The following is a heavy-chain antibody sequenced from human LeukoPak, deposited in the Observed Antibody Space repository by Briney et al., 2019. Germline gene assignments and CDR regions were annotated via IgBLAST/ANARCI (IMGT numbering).Heavy chain of an antibody. CDR2: IYYSGST. J-gene: IGHJ4*02. CDR3: AREYSSGWSGAGY. V-gene: IGHV4-59*01. Sequence: SETLSLTCAVYGGSFSGYYWSWIRQPPGKGLEWIGYIYYSGSTNYNPSLESRVTISVDTSKNQFSLKLSSVTAADTAVYYCAREYSSGWSGAGYWGQGTLVTVSS. CDR1: GGSFSGYY. D-gene: IGHD6-19*01.